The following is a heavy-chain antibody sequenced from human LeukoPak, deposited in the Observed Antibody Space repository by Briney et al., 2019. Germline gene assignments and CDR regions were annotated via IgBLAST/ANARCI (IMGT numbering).Heavy chain of an antibody. V-gene: IGHV4-4*07. J-gene: IGHJ4*02. CDR1: GGSISSYY. D-gene: IGHD6-19*01. CDR3: ARRSSGSYSFDY. Sequence: PSETLSLTCTVSGGSISSYYWSWIRQPAGKGLEWIGRIYTSGSTNYNPSLKSRVTISIDKSKNQFSLKLSSVTAADTAVYHCARRSSGSYSFDYWGQGTLVTVSS. CDR2: IYTSGST.